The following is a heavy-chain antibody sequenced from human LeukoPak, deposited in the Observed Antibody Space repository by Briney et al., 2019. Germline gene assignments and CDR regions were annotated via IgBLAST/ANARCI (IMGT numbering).Heavy chain of an antibody. CDR3: ARTVTDDAFDI. Sequence: GGSLRLSCAASGFTFSDHYMDWVRQAPGKGLEWVGRTRNKANSYTTEYAASVKGRFTISRDDSKNSLYLQMNSLKTEDTAVYYCARTVTDDAFDIWGQGTMVTVSS. D-gene: IGHD4-17*01. CDR2: TRNKANSYTT. V-gene: IGHV3-72*01. CDR1: GFTFSDHY. J-gene: IGHJ3*02.